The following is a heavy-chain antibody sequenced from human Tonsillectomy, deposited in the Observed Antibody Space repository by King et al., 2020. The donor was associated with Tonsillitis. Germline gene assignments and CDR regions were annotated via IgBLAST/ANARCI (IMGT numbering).Heavy chain of an antibody. D-gene: IGHD3-3*01. CDR3: AGAPYYDFWSGYLDV. J-gene: IGHJ6*04. CDR1: GGSISNYY. V-gene: IGHV4-59*08. CDR2: IFDSGGS. Sequence: LQESGPGLVKPSETLSLTCSVSGGSISNYYWNWIRQPPGKGLEWIGYIFDSGGSDYNPSLKSRVTISVDTSQKQFSLKLSSVSAADTAVYYCAGAPYYDFWSGYLDVWGKGTTVTVSS.